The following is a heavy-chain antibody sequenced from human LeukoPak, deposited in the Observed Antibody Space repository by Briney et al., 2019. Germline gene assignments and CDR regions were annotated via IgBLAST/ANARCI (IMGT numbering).Heavy chain of an antibody. CDR3: ARDLYYYDSSGYFPYYGMDV. D-gene: IGHD3-22*01. CDR1: GYTFTSYA. J-gene: IGHJ6*02. V-gene: IGHV7-4-1*02. CDR2: INTNTGNP. Sequence: ASVKDSCKASGYTFTSYAMNWVRQAPGQGLEWMGWINTNTGNPTYAQGFTGRFVFSLDTSVSTAYLQISSLKAEDTAVYYCARDLYYYDSSGYFPYYGMDVWGQGTTVTVSS.